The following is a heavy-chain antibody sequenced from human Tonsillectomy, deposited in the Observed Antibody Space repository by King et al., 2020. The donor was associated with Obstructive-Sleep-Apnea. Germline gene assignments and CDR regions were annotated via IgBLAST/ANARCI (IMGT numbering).Heavy chain of an antibody. CDR2: ISYHGSNK. D-gene: IGHD2-2*01. J-gene: IGHJ4*02. CDR1: GFTFSTYG. CDR3: AKDLCSRTSCYVGFDY. Sequence: QVQLVESGGGVVQPGRSLRLSCAASGFTFSTYGMHWVRQAPGKGLEWVALISYHGSNKYYADSVKGRFTISRDNSKNTLYLQMNSLRAEDTAVFYCAKDLCSRTSCYVGFDYWGQGTLVTVSS. V-gene: IGHV3-30*18.